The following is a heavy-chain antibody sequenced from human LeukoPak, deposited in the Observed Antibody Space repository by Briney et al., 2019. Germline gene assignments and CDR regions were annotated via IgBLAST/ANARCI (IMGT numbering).Heavy chain of an antibody. V-gene: IGHV1-2*02. CDR1: GYTFTAYH. Sequence: ASVKVSCKASGYTFTAYHMHWVRQAPGQGLEWMGWINPNSGGTNYAQKLQGRVTMTRDTSISTAYMELSKLTSDDTAVYYCARDLDYYDSSGYSQLGDWGQGTLVTVSS. CDR3: ARDLDYYDSSGYSQLGD. D-gene: IGHD3-22*01. CDR2: INPNSGGT. J-gene: IGHJ4*02.